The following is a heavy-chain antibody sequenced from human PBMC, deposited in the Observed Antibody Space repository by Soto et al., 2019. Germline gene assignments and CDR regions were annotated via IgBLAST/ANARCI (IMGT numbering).Heavy chain of an antibody. Sequence: GGSLRLSCAASGFTFSNNWMHWVRQAPGKGPVWVSRINSDGSSTYYADSVKGRFTISRDNAKNTLYLQMNSLRADDTAVYYCASGGIPGHWGQGT. CDR2: INSDGSST. V-gene: IGHV3-74*01. D-gene: IGHD6-13*01. CDR1: GFTFSNNW. J-gene: IGHJ4*02. CDR3: ASGGIPGH.